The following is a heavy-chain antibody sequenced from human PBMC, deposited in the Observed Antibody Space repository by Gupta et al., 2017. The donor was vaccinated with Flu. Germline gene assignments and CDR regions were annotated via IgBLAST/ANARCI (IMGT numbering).Heavy chain of an antibody. J-gene: IGHJ4*02. Sequence: QVQLVESGGGVVQPGRSLRLSCAASGFTFSSYGMHWVRQAPGKGVEWVAVIWYNGSNKYYADSVKGRFTIARDNSKKTLYLQMNSLRAEETAVYYCARDQKQIPWLATYGAFDYWGQGTLVTVSS. D-gene: IGHD5-12*01. V-gene: IGHV3-33*01. CDR3: ARDQKQIPWLATYGAFDY. CDR1: GFTFSSYG. CDR2: IWYNGSNK.